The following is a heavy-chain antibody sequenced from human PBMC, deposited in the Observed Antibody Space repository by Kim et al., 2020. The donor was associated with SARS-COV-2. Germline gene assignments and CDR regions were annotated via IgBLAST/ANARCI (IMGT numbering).Heavy chain of an antibody. CDR1: GYTFTSYY. J-gene: IGHJ4*02. CDR3: ARPHQPYSGSYGYFDY. V-gene: IGHV1-46*01. CDR2: INPSGGST. D-gene: IGHD1-26*01. Sequence: ASVKVSCKASGYTFTSYYMHWVRQAPGQGLEWMGIINPSGGSTSYAQKFQGRVTMTRDTSTSTVYMELSSLRSEDTAVYYCARPHQPYSGSYGYFDYWGQGTLVTVSS.